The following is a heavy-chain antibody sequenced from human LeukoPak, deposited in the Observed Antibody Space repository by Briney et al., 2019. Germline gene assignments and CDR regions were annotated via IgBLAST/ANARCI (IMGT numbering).Heavy chain of an antibody. CDR1: GFTFSSYD. CDR2: IYTGGGR. CDR3: ARGIDY. Sequence: GGSLRLSCAASGFTFSSYDMYWVRQAPGKELEWVSVIYTGGGRYYADSVRGRFTISRDTSKNMVFLQMNSLRVEDTAVYYCARGIDYWGRGTLVTVSS. V-gene: IGHV3-53*01. J-gene: IGHJ4*02.